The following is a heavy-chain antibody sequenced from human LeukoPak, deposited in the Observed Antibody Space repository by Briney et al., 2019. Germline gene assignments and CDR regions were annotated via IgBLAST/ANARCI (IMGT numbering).Heavy chain of an antibody. CDR3: ASGKLDSSGYYLDAFDI. Sequence: SETLSLTCTVSGGSISSGGYYWSRIRQHPGKGLEWIGYIYYSGSTYYNPSLKSRVTISVDTSKNQFSLKLSSVTAADTAVYYCASGKLDSSGYYLDAFDIWGQGTVVTVSS. CDR1: GGSISSGGYY. J-gene: IGHJ3*02. D-gene: IGHD3-22*01. V-gene: IGHV4-31*03. CDR2: IYYSGST.